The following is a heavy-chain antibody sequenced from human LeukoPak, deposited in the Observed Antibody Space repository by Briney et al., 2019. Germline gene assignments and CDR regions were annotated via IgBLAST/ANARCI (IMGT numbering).Heavy chain of an antibody. D-gene: IGHD2-15*01. J-gene: IGHJ3*02. CDR1: GFTFSSYY. V-gene: IGHV3-30*18. Sequence: GGSLRLSCAASGFTFSSYYMHWVRQAPGKGLEWVAVISYDVSKKYYADSVKGRFTISRDNSENTLYLQMNSLRAEDAAMYYYANDGGDCSGSSCYTSDTFGIWGPGTVVTVSS. CDR3: ANDGGDCSGSSCYTSDTFGI. CDR2: ISYDVSKK.